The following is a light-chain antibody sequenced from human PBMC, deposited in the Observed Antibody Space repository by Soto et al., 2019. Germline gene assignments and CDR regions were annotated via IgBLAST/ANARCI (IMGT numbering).Light chain of an antibody. CDR3: QQYGSSPGFT. Sequence: EIVLTQSPGTLSLSPGERATLSCRASQSVSSSYLAWYQQKPGQAPRLLIYGASSRATGVPDRFSGSGYGTVFTLTIIRLEPEDFAVYYCQQYGSSPGFTFGPGTKVDIK. V-gene: IGKV3-20*01. CDR1: QSVSSSY. CDR2: GAS. J-gene: IGKJ3*01.